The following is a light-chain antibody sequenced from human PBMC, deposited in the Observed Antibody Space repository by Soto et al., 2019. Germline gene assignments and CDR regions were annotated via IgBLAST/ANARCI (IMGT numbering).Light chain of an antibody. CDR3: QSYDSSLSGSV. Sequence: QSVLTQPTSVSGAPGQRVTISCTGSSSNIGAGCDVHWYQQLPGTAPKLLIYGNSNRPSGVPDRFSGSKSGTSASLAITGLQAEDEADYYCQSYDSSLSGSVFGGGTKLTVL. V-gene: IGLV1-40*01. CDR1: SSNIGAGCD. CDR2: GNS. J-gene: IGLJ2*01.